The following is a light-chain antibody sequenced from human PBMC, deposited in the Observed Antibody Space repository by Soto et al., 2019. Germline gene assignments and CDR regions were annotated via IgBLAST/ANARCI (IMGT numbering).Light chain of an antibody. CDR3: QQYGSPPWT. CDR1: QSVSDNY. CDR2: GAS. V-gene: IGKV3-20*01. J-gene: IGKJ1*01. Sequence: EIVLTQSPGTLSLSPGERATLSCRASQSVSDNYLAWYQQKPGQAPRLLIYGASSRATGIPDRFSGSWSGTDFTLTISRLEPEDFAVYFCQQYGSPPWTFGQGTKVDIK.